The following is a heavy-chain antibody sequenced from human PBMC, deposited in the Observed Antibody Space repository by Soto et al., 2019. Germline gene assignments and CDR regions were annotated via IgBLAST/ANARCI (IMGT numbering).Heavy chain of an antibody. CDR2: IIPILGIA. J-gene: IGHJ4*02. CDR3: ARDWGYYYDSSGYYFDY. D-gene: IGHD3-22*01. CDR1: GGTFSSYT. V-gene: IGHV1-69*04. Sequence: SVKVSCKASGGTFSSYTISWVRQAPGQGLEWMGRIIPILGIANYAQKFRGRVTITADKSTSTAYMELSSLRSEDTAVYYCARDWGYYYDSSGYYFDYWGQGTLVTVSS.